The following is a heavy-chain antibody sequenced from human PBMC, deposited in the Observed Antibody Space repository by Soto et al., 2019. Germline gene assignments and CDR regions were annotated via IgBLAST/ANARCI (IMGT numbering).Heavy chain of an antibody. D-gene: IGHD5-12*01. V-gene: IGHV1-69*12. CDR1: GDNFSIFA. J-gene: IGHJ4*03. CDR3: ARDKGGTRGYSGSAAFDS. Sequence: QVHLVQSRAELKRPGSSVRLSCKASGDNFSIFALNWVRLAPGQGFEWMGGIIHRFNKVSFQVKFQRRSTFIANESTTTAYVALYRLVFDDTAIYLCARDKGGTRGYSGSAAFDSWGHGTLVTVAS. CDR2: IIHRFNKV.